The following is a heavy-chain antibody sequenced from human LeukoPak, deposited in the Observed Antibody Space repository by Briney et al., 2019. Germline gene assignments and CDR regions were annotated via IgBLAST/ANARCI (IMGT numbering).Heavy chain of an antibody. J-gene: IGHJ5*02. V-gene: IGHV1-8*03. CDR1: GYTFTSYD. CDR2: MNPNSGNT. Sequence: GASVKVSCKASGYTFTSYDINWVRQATGQGLEWMGWMNPNSGNTGYAQKFQGRVTITRNTSISTAYMELSSLRSEDTAVYYCARGDFGYYYGSGSYWINWFDPWGQGTLVTVSS. CDR3: ARGDFGYYYGSGSYWINWFDP. D-gene: IGHD3-10*01.